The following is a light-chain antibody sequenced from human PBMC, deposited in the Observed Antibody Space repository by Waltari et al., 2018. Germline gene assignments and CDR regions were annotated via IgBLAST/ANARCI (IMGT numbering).Light chain of an antibody. V-gene: IGLV2-14*03. CDR3: SAHTITLHVV. CDR2: DVS. CDR1: STDVGYSYY. Sequence: QSALTQPASVSGSPGQSITISCAGSSTDVGYSYYVSWYQQYPDHVPKLLIHDVSKRPSGISPRFSGSKSGNTASLTISGLQADDEADYYCSAHTITLHVVFGGGTKVTVL. J-gene: IGLJ2*01.